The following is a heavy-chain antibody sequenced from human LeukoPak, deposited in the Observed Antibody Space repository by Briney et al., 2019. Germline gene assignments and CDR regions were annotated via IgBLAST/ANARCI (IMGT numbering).Heavy chain of an antibody. J-gene: IGHJ4*02. Sequence: ASVKVSCKASGYMFTSYNMQWVRQAPGQGPEWMGMVSSSGAHTKYAQKFRGRVTMTSDTSTSTVYMELSSLISDDTAVYYCARDQHYATDYWGQGTLVTVCS. CDR3: ARDQHYATDY. V-gene: IGHV1-46*03. CDR1: GYMFTSYN. D-gene: IGHD2-2*01. CDR2: VSSSGAHT.